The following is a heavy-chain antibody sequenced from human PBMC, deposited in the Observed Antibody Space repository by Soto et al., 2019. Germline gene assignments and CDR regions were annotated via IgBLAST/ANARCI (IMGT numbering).Heavy chain of an antibody. V-gene: IGHV1-2*02. CDR2: INPDRGGT. CDR3: ARSRDGCNSGIPCY. D-gene: IGHD6-19*01. J-gene: IGHJ4*02. Sequence: QVQLVQSGAEVKKPGASVKVSCKASGYMFTGYYMHWVRQAPGQGLEWMGWINPDRGGTNYAQKFQGRVTMTRDTSITTAYMELSRLRSDETAVYYCARSRDGCNSGIPCYWGQGTLVTVSS. CDR1: GYMFTGYY.